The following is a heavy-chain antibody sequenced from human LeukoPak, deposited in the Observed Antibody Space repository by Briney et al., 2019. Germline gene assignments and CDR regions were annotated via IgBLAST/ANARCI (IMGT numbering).Heavy chain of an antibody. Sequence: GGSLRLSCAASGFTFSRYSMNWVRQAPGKGLEWVSSITTSSSYIYYADSVKGRFTISRDNAKNSLYLQMDSLRAEGTAVYYCAGDGGYFVSGSYYSSLSIDYWGQGTLVTVSS. CDR1: GFTFSRYS. J-gene: IGHJ4*02. CDR2: ITTSSSYI. CDR3: AGDGGYFVSGSYYSSLSIDY. V-gene: IGHV3-21*04. D-gene: IGHD3-10*01.